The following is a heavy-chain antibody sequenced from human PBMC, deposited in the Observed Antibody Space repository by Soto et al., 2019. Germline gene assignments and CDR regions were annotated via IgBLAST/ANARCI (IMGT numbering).Heavy chain of an antibody. CDR3: AKDPLYFGDPP. CDR2: IIPILGIA. Sequence: ASVKVSCKASGGTFSSYTISWVRQAPGQGLEWMGRIIPILGIANYAQKFQGRVTITADKSTSTAYMELSSLRSEDTAVYYCAKDPLYFGDPPWGQGTLVTVSS. J-gene: IGHJ4*02. D-gene: IGHD3-10*01. V-gene: IGHV1-69*04. CDR1: GGTFSSYT.